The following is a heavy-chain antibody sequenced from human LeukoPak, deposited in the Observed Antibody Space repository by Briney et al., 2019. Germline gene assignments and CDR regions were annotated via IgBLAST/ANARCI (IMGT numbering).Heavy chain of an antibody. D-gene: IGHD3-10*01. Sequence: SETLSLTCTVSGGSISSSSYYWGWIRQPPGKGLEWIGSIYYSGSTYYNPSLKSRVTISVDTSKNHFSLKLTSVTAADTAVYYCARSFGEFPDYDYWGQGTLVTVSS. CDR2: IYYSGST. V-gene: IGHV4-39*07. J-gene: IGHJ4*02. CDR1: GGSISSSSYY. CDR3: ARSFGEFPDYDY.